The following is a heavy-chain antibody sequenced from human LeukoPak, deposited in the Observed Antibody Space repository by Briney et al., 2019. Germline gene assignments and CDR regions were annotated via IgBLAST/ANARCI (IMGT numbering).Heavy chain of an antibody. D-gene: IGHD6-19*01. CDR3: AKDGISGWYGNHFDF. CDR2: IRGSGDST. CDR1: GGSISSSSYY. V-gene: IGHV3-23*01. Sequence: ETLSLTCTVSGGSISSSSYYWGWVRQAPGKGLEWVSSIRGSGDSTYYADSVKGRFIISRDNSKNTLYLQISSLRVEDTAIYYCAKDGISGWYGNHFDFWGQGTLVTGSS. J-gene: IGHJ4*02.